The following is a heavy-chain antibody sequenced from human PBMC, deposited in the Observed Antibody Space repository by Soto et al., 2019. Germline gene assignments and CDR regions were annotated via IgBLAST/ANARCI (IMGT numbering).Heavy chain of an antibody. D-gene: IGHD2-8*01. J-gene: IGHJ4*02. CDR1: GGTFSSFA. Sequence: QLQLVQSGAEVKKPGSSVKVSCKASGGTFSSFAISWVRQAPGQGLEWMGGIIPKFGTVNYAHKFQGRVTMTADESTRTAYLGLSRLGTDDTAVYYWERDPWCDPKDDFDYWGQGTLVNASS. CDR3: ERDPWCDPKDDFDY. V-gene: IGHV1-69*01. CDR2: IIPKFGTV.